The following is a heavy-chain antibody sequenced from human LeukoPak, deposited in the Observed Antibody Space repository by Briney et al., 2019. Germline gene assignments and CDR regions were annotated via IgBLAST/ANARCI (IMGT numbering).Heavy chain of an antibody. CDR1: GGSFSGYY. D-gene: IGHD1-20*01. Sequence: SETLSLTCAVYGGSFSGYYWSWIRQPPGKGLEWIGEINHSGSTNYNPSLKSRVTISVDTSKNQFSLKLSSVTAADTAVYYCARCGITGRANPKRAYYYYMDVWGKGTTAAVSS. J-gene: IGHJ6*03. V-gene: IGHV4-34*01. CDR2: INHSGST. CDR3: ARCGITGRANPKRAYYYYMDV.